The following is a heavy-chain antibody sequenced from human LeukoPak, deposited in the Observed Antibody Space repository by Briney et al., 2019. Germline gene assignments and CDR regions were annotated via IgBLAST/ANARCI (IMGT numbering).Heavy chain of an antibody. Sequence: TGASLRLSCAASGFTFSSYAMSWVRQAPGKGLEWVSAISGSGGSTYYADSVKGRFTISRDNSKNTLYLQMNSLRAEDTAVYYCAKDRENGSGWYGGFDYWGQGTLVTVSS. J-gene: IGHJ4*02. CDR2: ISGSGGST. CDR1: GFTFSSYA. CDR3: AKDRENGSGWYGGFDY. V-gene: IGHV3-23*01. D-gene: IGHD6-19*01.